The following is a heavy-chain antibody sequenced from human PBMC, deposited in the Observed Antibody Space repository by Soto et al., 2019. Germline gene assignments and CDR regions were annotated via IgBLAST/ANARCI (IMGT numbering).Heavy chain of an antibody. CDR3: ARGRDSSSSWFDP. D-gene: IGHD6-6*01. Sequence: SETLSLTCAVYGGSFSGYYWSWIRQPPGKGLEWIGEINHSGSTNYNPSLKSRVTISVDTSKNQFSLKLSSVTAADTAVYYCARGRDSSSSWFDPWGQGTLVTVSS. V-gene: IGHV4-34*01. CDR1: GGSFSGYY. CDR2: INHSGST. J-gene: IGHJ5*02.